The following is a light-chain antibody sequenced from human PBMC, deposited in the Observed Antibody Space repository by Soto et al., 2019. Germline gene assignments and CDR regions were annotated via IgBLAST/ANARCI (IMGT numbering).Light chain of an antibody. CDR1: QYIYSN. Sequence: EIVMTQSPATLSVSPGESATLSCRASQYIYSNAAWYQHRPGQAPRLLIYRASTRATGIPARFSGSGSGTEFTLTISSLQSEDFTVYSCLQYHNLWAFGQGTKVDI. CDR2: RAS. J-gene: IGKJ1*01. V-gene: IGKV3-15*01. CDR3: LQYHNLWA.